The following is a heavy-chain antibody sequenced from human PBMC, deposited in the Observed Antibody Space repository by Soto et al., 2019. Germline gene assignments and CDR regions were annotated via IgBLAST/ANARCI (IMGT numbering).Heavy chain of an antibody. CDR3: AKVSSSWCAGFFAL. Sequence: EVQLLESGGGLVQPGGSLRLYCTASGFTFSSHAMTWVRQAPGKGLEWVSGLSARGISIYYADSVKDRLTISRDNSKNTLYMQIHNLRAEDTAVYYCAKVSSSWCAGFFALWGQGTLVTVSS. CDR2: LSARGISI. V-gene: IGHV3-23*01. CDR1: GFTFSSHA. J-gene: IGHJ4*02. D-gene: IGHD6-13*01.